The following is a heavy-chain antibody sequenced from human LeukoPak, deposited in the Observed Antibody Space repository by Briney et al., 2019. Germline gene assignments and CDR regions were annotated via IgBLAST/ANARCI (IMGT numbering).Heavy chain of an antibody. CDR2: ISSGSSYT. J-gene: IGHJ3*02. Sequence: GGSLRLSCAASGFTFSTYGMYWVRQDPRGGVEWGSSISSGSSYTYYAESLKSRVTISRDNAKNSLYLQMNSPRAEDTAVYYSARGTKQHSDAFDIWGQGTMVTVSS. D-gene: IGHD6-13*01. CDR1: GFTFSTYG. V-gene: IGHV3-21*01. CDR3: ARGTKQHSDAFDI.